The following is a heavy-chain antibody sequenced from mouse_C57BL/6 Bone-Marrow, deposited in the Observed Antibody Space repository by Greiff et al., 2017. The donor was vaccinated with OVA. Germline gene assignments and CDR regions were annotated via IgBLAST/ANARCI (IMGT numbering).Heavy chain of an antibody. V-gene: IGHV3-6*01. CDR1: GYSITSGYY. Sequence: DVKLQESGPGLVKPSQSLSLTCSVTGYSITSGYYWNWIRQFPGNKLEWMGYISYDGSNNYNPSLKNRISITRDTSKNQFFLKLNSVTTEDTATYYCEREGAFYYAMDYWGQGTSVTVSS. J-gene: IGHJ4*01. CDR2: ISYDGSN. CDR3: EREGAFYYAMDY.